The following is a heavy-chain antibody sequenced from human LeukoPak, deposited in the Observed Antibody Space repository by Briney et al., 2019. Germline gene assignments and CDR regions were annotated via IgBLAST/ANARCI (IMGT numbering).Heavy chain of an antibody. CDR2: INPSGGST. V-gene: IGHV1-46*01. CDR3: ARVSYRSGSPYDAFDI. Sequence: GASVKVSCKASGYTFTSYYMHWVRQAPGQGLEWMGIINPSGGSTSYAQKFQGRVTMTRDTSTSTVYMELSSLRSEDTAVYYCARVSYRSGSPYDAFDIWGQGTMVTVSS. CDR1: GYTFTSYY. D-gene: IGHD3-10*01. J-gene: IGHJ3*02.